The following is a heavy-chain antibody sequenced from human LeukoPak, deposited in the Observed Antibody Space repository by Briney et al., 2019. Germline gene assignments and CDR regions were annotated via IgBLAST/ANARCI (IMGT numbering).Heavy chain of an antibody. V-gene: IGHV4-59*05. Sequence: SETLSLTCTVSGGSISSYYWSWIRKPPGKGLEWIGSIYYSGSTYYNPSLKSRVTISVDTSKNQFSLKLSSVTAADTAVYYCARIGRYCSGGSCYSDWFDPWGQGTLVTVSS. CDR3: ARIGRYCSGGSCYSDWFDP. D-gene: IGHD2-15*01. CDR1: GGSISSYY. J-gene: IGHJ5*02. CDR2: IYYSGST.